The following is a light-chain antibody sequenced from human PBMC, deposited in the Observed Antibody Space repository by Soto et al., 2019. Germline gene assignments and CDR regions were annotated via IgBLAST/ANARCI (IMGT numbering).Light chain of an antibody. CDR3: QQFGSSVYT. CDR2: GTS. Sequence: EIVLTQSPGTLSLSPGERATLSCRASQSVGSSYLAWYQQKPGQAPRLLIFGTSNRATGIPDRFSGSGSGTDFTLTISRLEPEDFAVSYCQQFGSSVYTFGQGTKLEIK. J-gene: IGKJ2*01. V-gene: IGKV3-20*01. CDR1: QSVGSSY.